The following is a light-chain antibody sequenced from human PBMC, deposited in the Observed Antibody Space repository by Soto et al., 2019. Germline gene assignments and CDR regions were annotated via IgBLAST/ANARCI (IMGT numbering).Light chain of an antibody. V-gene: IGLV2-14*01. CDR1: SSDVGGYNY. CDR3: SSYTSSSTFYV. J-gene: IGLJ1*01. CDR2: DVS. Sequence: QSVLTQPASLSGFPGQSITISCTGTSSDVGGYNYVSWYQQHPGKAPKLMIYDVSNRPSGVSNRFSGSKSGNTASLTISGLQAEDEADYYCSSYTSSSTFYVFGTGTKVTVL.